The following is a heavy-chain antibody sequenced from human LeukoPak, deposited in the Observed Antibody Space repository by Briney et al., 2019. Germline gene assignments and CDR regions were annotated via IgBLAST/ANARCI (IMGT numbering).Heavy chain of an antibody. CDR1: GFTFSSYG. CDR2: IWYDGSNK. CDR3: ARERIAAAGIFDY. D-gene: IGHD6-13*01. J-gene: IGHJ4*02. V-gene: IGHV3-33*01. Sequence: GRSLRLSCAASGFTFSSYGMHRVRQAPGKGLEWVAVIWYDGSNKYYADSVKGRFTISRDNSKNTLYLQMNSLRAEDTAVYYCARERIAAAGIFDYWGQGTLVTVSS.